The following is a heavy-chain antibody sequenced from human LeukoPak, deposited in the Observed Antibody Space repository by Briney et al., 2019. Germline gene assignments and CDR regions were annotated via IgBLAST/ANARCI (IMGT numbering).Heavy chain of an antibody. CDR2: VSKSGNT. CDR3: ARSVDYVSI. CDR1: GAPISSDYSY. J-gene: IGHJ3*02. D-gene: IGHD3-16*01. Sequence: SETLSLTCTVSGAPISSDYSYWTWIRQPPGKGLEWIGSVSKSGNTYYNPSLESRINIAIDTSNNQFSLRVNSVTASDTAVYFCARSVDYVSIWGQGTMITVSS. V-gene: IGHV4-39*01.